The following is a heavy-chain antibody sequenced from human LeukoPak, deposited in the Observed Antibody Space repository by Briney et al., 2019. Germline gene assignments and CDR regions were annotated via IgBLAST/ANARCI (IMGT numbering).Heavy chain of an antibody. J-gene: IGHJ5*02. CDR2: TYYRSKWYN. Sequence: SQTLSLTCAISGDSVSSNSAAWNWTRQSPSRGLEWLGRTYYRSKWYNDYAVSVKSRITINPDTSKNQFSLQLNSVTPEDTAVYYCAGSPLGPYSSSWSLFDPWGQGTLVTVSS. V-gene: IGHV6-1*01. CDR3: AGSPLGPYSSSWSLFDP. D-gene: IGHD6-13*01. CDR1: GDSVSSNSAA.